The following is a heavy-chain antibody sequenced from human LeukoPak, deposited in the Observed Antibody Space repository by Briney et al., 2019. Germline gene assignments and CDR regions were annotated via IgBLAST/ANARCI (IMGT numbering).Heavy chain of an antibody. Sequence: PGGSLRLSCAASGFTFDDYSMHWVRQAPGKGLEWVSLISWDGGSTYSADSVKGRFTISRDNNKNSLYLQMNNLRTEDTALYYCAKDSCPYYYGSRSCHASFDYWGQGTLVTVSS. CDR2: ISWDGGST. CDR3: AKDSCPYYYGSRSCHASFDY. J-gene: IGHJ4*02. D-gene: IGHD3-10*01. CDR1: GFTFDDYS. V-gene: IGHV3-43*01.